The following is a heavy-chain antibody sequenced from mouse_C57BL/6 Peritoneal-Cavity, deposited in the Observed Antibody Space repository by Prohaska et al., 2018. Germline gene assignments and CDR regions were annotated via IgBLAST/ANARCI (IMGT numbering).Heavy chain of an antibody. V-gene: IGHV1-54*01. CDR1: GFVFSNYS. CDR2: INPGSGGN. J-gene: IGHJ3*01. CDR3: AGGGTPY. D-gene: IGHD3-3*01. Sequence: GASVTVSCKSPGFVFSNYSIEWVNQRPGQGLELIGVINPGSGGNNYNERFKGKATLTEDRASSSDYMQLSSLTAEDSVVYFCAGGGTPYWGQGTLVTVSA.